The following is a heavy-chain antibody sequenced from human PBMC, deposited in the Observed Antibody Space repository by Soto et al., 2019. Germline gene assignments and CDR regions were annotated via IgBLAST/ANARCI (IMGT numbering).Heavy chain of an antibody. CDR3: AKANWFGGVIERYYYYGMDV. CDR2: ISGSGGST. D-gene: IGHD3-16*02. V-gene: IGHV3-23*01. J-gene: IGHJ6*02. CDR1: GFTFSSYA. Sequence: PGGSLRLSCAASGFTFSSYAMSWVRQAPGKGLEWVSAISGSGGSTYYADSVKGRSTISRDNSKNTLYLQMNSLRAEDTAVYYCAKANWFGGVIERYYYYGMDVWGQGTTVTVSS.